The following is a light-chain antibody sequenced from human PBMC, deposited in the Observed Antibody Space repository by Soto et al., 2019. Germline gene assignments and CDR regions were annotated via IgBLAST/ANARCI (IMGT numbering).Light chain of an antibody. V-gene: IGKV1-12*01. CDR2: TAS. J-gene: IGKJ4*01. CDR1: QGISRW. CDR3: QQTTNFPLT. Sequence: DIQMTQSPSSVSASVGDRVTITCRASQGISRWLAWYQQKPGKAPKLLIYTASSLQSGVPSSFSGSGSGTDFTLNISSLQPEDFATYYCQQTTNFPLTFGGGTKVEIK.